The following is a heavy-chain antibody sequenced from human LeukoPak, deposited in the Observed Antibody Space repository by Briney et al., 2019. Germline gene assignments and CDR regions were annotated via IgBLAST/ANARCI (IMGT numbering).Heavy chain of an antibody. CDR3: ARGQKSVGRVLAGTTTYNYYYYMDV. J-gene: IGHJ6*03. CDR2: ITSSSSKTI. D-gene: IGHD6-19*01. V-gene: IGHV3-48*01. Sequence: GRSLRLSCAASGFSFSSYSMNWVRQAPGKGLEWVSYITSSSSKTIYYADSVKGRFTISRDNAKNSLSLQMNSLRAEDTAVYYCARGQKSVGRVLAGTTTYNYYYYMDVWGKGTTVTVSS. CDR1: GFSFSSYS.